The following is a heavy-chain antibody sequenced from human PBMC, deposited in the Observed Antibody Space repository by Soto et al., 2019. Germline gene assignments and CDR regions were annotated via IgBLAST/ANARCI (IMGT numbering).Heavy chain of an antibody. CDR3: ARDGVGGTVFFGYLDY. V-gene: IGHV3-33*01. CDR2: IRYAGSNI. Sequence: QVQLVESGGGVVQPGRSLRLSCVVSESIFSGYGMHWVRQAPGKGLEWVAIIRYAGSNIYYADSVRGRFAISRDNSKNTLYLQMDSVRAEDTAVYYCARDGVGGTVFFGYLDYWGQGALVTVSS. J-gene: IGHJ4*02. D-gene: IGHD1-26*01. CDR1: ESIFSGYG.